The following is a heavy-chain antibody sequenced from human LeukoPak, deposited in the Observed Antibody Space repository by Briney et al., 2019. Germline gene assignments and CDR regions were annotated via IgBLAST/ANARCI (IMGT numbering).Heavy chain of an antibody. J-gene: IGHJ6*03. Sequence: ASVKVSCKASGYTFTGYYMHWVRQAPGQGLEWMGWINPNSGGTNYAQKFQGRVTMTRDTSISTAYMELSRLRSDDTAVYYCARGRYSRSSAYYYYYYMDVWGKGTTVTVSS. CDR1: GYTFTGYY. CDR3: ARGRYSRSSAYYYYYYMDV. D-gene: IGHD6-6*01. V-gene: IGHV1-2*02. CDR2: INPNSGGT.